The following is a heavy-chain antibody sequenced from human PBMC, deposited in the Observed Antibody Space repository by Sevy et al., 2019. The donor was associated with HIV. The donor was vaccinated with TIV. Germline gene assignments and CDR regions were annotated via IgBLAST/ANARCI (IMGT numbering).Heavy chain of an antibody. J-gene: IGHJ4*02. CDR1: GYSISSGYY. D-gene: IGHD5-12*01. CDR3: AREAVEMATPTGDY. CDR2: IYHSGST. V-gene: IGHV4-38-2*02. Sequence: SETLSLTCTVSGYSISSGYYWGWIRQPPGKGLEWIGSIYHSGSTHYNPSLKSRVTISVDTSKNQFSLKLSSVTAADTAVYYCAREAVEMATPTGDYWGQGTLVTVSS.